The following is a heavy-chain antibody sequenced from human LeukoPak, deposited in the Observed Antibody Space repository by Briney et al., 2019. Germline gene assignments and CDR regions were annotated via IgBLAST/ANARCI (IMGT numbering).Heavy chain of an antibody. CDR1: GFTFSSYA. V-gene: IGHV3-23*01. CDR3: ARDLGATYYGMDV. Sequence: GGTLSLSCAASGFTFSSYARSWVRQPPGKGLEWVSAISGSGGSTYNAGCVKGRFTTSRDQSKNTLYLQMTSLRAEYTAVYYCARDLGATYYGMDVWGQGTTVTVSS. D-gene: IGHD1-26*01. J-gene: IGHJ6*02. CDR2: ISGSGGST.